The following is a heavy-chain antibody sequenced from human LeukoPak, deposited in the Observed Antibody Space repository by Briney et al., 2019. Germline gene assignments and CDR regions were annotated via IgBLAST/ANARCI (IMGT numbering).Heavy chain of an antibody. CDR2: INPSGGSP. Sequence: ASVKVSCKASGYIFTSYFMHWVRQAPGQGLEWMGIINPSGGSPTYPQIFQGRLTMTRDMSTNTVYIELSSLKSEDTAVYYCARGYGSGRFDYWGQGTLVTVSS. V-gene: IGHV1-46*01. J-gene: IGHJ4*02. CDR1: GYIFTSYF. D-gene: IGHD3-10*01. CDR3: ARGYGSGRFDY.